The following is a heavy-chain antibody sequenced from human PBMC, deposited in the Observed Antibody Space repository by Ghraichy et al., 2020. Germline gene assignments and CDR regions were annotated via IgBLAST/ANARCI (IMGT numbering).Heavy chain of an antibody. D-gene: IGHD3/OR15-3a*01. V-gene: IGHV3-49*03. CDR3: TRVDGLDLAFDY. Sequence: GESLNISCTASGFTFGDYAMSWFRQAPGKGLEWVGFIRSKAYGGTTEYAASVKGRFTISRDDSKSIAYLQMNSLKTEDTAVYYCTRVDGLDLAFDYWGQGTLVTVSS. J-gene: IGHJ4*02. CDR2: IRSKAYGGTT. CDR1: GFTFGDYA.